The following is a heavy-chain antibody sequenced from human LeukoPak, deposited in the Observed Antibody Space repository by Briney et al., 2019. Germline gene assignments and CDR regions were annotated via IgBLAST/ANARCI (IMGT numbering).Heavy chain of an antibody. CDR1: GFTFSSHG. CDR2: VSSDGSIK. D-gene: IGHD6-13*01. J-gene: IGHJ4*02. V-gene: IGHV3-30*03. Sequence: GGSLRLSCVASGFTFSSHGTHWVRQAPGKGLEWVAVVSSDGSIKYNADSVKGRFTISRGTSKNTVYLQMNSLGAEDTAFYYCARGYSSSWLGYFDYWGQGTLVTVSS. CDR3: ARGYSSSWLGYFDY.